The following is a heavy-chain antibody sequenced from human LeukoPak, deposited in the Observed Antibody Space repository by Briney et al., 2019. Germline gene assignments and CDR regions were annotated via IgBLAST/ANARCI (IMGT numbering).Heavy chain of an antibody. CDR3: ARGVREQWLSPGYYYYYMDV. J-gene: IGHJ6*03. D-gene: IGHD3-22*01. V-gene: IGHV3-21*01. Sequence: PGGSLRLSCAASGFTFSSYSMNWVRQAPGKGLEWVSSISSRSSYIYYADSVKGRFTISRDNAKNSLYLQMNSLRAEDTAVYYCARGVREQWLSPGYYYYYMDVWGKGTTVTVSS. CDR2: ISSRSSYI. CDR1: GFTFSSYS.